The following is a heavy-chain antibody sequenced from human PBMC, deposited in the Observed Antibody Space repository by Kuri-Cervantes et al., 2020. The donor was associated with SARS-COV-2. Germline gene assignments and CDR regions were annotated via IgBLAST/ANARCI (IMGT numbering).Heavy chain of an antibody. V-gene: IGHV4-4*07. D-gene: IGHD6-13*01. Sequence: GSLRLSCTVSGGSISSYYWSWIRQPAGKGLEWIGRIYTSGSTNYNPSLKSRVTMSVDTSKNQFSLKLSSVTAADTAVYYCARGVAAAFGYFDYWGQGTLVTVSS. J-gene: IGHJ4*02. CDR2: IYTSGST. CDR1: GGSISSYY. CDR3: ARGVAAAFGYFDY.